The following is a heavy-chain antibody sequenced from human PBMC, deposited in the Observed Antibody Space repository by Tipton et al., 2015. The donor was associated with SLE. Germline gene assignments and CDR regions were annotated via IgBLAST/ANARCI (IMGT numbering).Heavy chain of an antibody. Sequence: TLSLTCTVSGASISTFYRSWIRQPPGKGLEWIGSIYYSGSSYYNPSLKSRVTISVDTSKNQFSLKLNSVTAADTAVYYCARDGGLVASGTTFDPWGQATLVTVSS. D-gene: IGHD1-1*01. V-gene: IGHV4-39*07. CDR1: GASISTFY. CDR2: IYYSGSS. CDR3: ARDGGLVASGTTFDP. J-gene: IGHJ5*02.